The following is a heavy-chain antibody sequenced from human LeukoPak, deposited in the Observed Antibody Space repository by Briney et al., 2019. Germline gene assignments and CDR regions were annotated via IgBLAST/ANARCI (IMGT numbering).Heavy chain of an antibody. Sequence: ASVKVSCKASGYTFTGYYMHWVRQAPGQGLEWMGWINPNSGGTNYAQKFQGRVTMTRDTSISTAYMELSRLRSDDTAVYYCASDSSTRTYYYYYMDVWGKGTTVTVSS. CDR3: ASDSSTRTYYYYYMDV. CDR1: GYTFTGYY. J-gene: IGHJ6*03. D-gene: IGHD2-2*01. V-gene: IGHV1-2*02. CDR2: INPNSGGT.